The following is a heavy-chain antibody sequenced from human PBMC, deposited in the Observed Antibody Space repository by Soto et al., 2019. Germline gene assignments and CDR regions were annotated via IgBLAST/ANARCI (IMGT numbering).Heavy chain of an antibody. D-gene: IGHD3-22*01. CDR2: ISWNSGSI. J-gene: IGHJ6*02. CDR1: GFTFDDYA. Sequence: GGSLRLSCAASGFTFDDYAMHWVRQAPGKGLEWVSGISWNSGSIGYADSVKGRFTISRDNAKNSLYLQMNSLRAEDTALYYCATTYDSSGYYSNEDYYGMDVWGQGTTVTVS. CDR3: ATTYDSSGYYSNEDYYGMDV. V-gene: IGHV3-9*01.